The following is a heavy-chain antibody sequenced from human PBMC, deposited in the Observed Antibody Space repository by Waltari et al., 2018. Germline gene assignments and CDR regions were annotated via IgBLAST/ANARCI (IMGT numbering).Heavy chain of an antibody. V-gene: IGHV3-33*01. CDR1: GFTFSSYG. D-gene: IGHD3-22*01. CDR2: IWYDGSNK. Sequence: QVQLVESGGGVVQPGRSLRLSCAASGFTFSSYGMPWVRQAPGKGLEWVAVIWYDGSNKYYADSVKGRFTISRDNSKNTLYLQMNSLRAEDTAVYYCARSGSGYRLDYWGQGTLVTVSS. CDR3: ARSGSGYRLDY. J-gene: IGHJ4*02.